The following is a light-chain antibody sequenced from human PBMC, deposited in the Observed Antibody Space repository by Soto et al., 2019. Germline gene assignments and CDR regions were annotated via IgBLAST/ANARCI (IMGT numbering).Light chain of an antibody. CDR2: AAS. CDR1: QSISNY. Sequence: DIQMTQSPSSLSASVGDRVSITCRASQSISNYLNWYQQKPGKAPKLLIYAASSLQSGVPSRFSGSGSGTDFTLTISSLQPEDFATYYCQQYNSYPITFGQGTRLENK. CDR3: QQYNSYPIT. V-gene: IGKV1-16*01. J-gene: IGKJ5*01.